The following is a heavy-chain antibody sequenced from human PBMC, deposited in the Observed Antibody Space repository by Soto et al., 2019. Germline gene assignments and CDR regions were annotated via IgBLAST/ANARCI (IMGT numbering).Heavy chain of an antibody. V-gene: IGHV3-30*18. CDR1: GFSFSSYG. CDR2: RAYDGVNK. J-gene: IGHJ4*02. D-gene: IGHD6-13*01. Sequence: QVQLVESGGGVAQPGGSLRLTCVGSGFSFSSYGMHWVRQAPGKGLEWVAVRAYDGVNKYYADSVKGRFTISSDNSKSTLYLQMNSLSSGDTAVYYSVKDKAGRAPFDSWGQGTLVSVSS. CDR3: VKDKAGRAPFDS.